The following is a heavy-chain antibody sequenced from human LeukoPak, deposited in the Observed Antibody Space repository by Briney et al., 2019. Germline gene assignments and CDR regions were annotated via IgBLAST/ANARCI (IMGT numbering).Heavy chain of an antibody. Sequence: GGSLRLSCAASGFTFSSYGMHWVRQAPGKGLEWVAFIRYDGSNKYYADSVKGRFTISRDNSKNTPYLQMNSLRAEDTAVYYCAKVNDFWSGYYTDYWGQGTLVTVSS. CDR3: AKVNDFWSGYYTDY. V-gene: IGHV3-30*02. CDR2: IRYDGSNK. J-gene: IGHJ4*02. D-gene: IGHD3-3*01. CDR1: GFTFSSYG.